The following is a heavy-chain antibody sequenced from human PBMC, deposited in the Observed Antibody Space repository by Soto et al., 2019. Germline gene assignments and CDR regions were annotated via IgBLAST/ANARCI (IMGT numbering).Heavy chain of an antibody. CDR3: RREIIAVMGAIPWFDR. CDR1: GFTFSSHW. Sequence: EVQLVESGGGLVQPGGSLRLSCVGSGFTFSSHWMHWVRQTPGKGPVWVSRIRGDGSSTAYAESVRGRFAISRDNAKNTMYLQMNNLRAEDSAVYFCRREIIAVMGAIPWFDRWGLGTQVNVSS. V-gene: IGHV3-74*01. CDR2: IRGDGSST. D-gene: IGHD6-19*01. J-gene: IGHJ5*02.